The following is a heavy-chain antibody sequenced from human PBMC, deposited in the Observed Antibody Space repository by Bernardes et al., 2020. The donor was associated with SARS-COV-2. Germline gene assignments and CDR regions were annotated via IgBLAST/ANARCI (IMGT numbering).Heavy chain of an antibody. V-gene: IGHV3-23*01. D-gene: IGHD3-16*01. CDR1: GFPFSSYA. CDR2: ISCSGGRT. CDR3: AIPGGV. J-gene: IGHJ4*02. Sequence: GGSLRLSCAASGFPFSSYAMGWVRQSPGKGLDWVSTISCSGGRTYYADSVKGRFTISRDNSKNTLILQMNSLRVDDTATYYCAIPGGVWRQGTLVTVCS.